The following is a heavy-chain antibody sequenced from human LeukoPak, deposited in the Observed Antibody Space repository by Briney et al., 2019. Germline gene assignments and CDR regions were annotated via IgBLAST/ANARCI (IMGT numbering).Heavy chain of an antibody. J-gene: IGHJ5*02. D-gene: IGHD3-10*01. V-gene: IGHV1-2*02. CDR2: INPNSGGT. Sequence: GASVKVSCKASGYTFTGYYKHWVRQAPGQGLEWMGWINPNSGGTNYAQKFQGRVTMTRDTSISTAYMELSRLRSDDTAVYYCARARQQLRGVTYWFDPWGQGTLVTVSS. CDR1: GYTFTGYY. CDR3: ARARQQLRGVTYWFDP.